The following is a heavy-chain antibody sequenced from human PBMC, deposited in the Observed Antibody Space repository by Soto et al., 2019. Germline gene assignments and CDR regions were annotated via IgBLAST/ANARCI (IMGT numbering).Heavy chain of an antibody. D-gene: IGHD2-2*01. CDR2: IYHSGST. V-gene: IGHV4-30-2*01. Sequence: SETLSLTCAVSGGSISSGGYSWSWIRQPPGKGLEWIGYIYHSGSTYYNPSLKSRVTISVDRSKNQFSLKVSSVTAADTAVYYCARVPDRWGQGTQVTVSS. CDR1: GGSISSGGYS. J-gene: IGHJ5*02. CDR3: ARVPDR.